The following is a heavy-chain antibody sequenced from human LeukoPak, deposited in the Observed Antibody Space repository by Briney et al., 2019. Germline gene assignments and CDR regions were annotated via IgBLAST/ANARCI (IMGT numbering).Heavy chain of an antibody. D-gene: IGHD1-26*01. CDR1: GGTMRSNY. V-gene: IGHV4-59*01. CDR3: VKDNGRWFDP. CDR2: IYYSGST. Sequence: MTSETLSLTCTVSGGTMRSNYWSLTRQPPGKGLEWIGNIYYSGSTNYNPSLKSRVTISIDPSKNQFSLKLSSVTAADTAIYYCVKDNGRWFDPWGQGTLVIVSS. J-gene: IGHJ5*02.